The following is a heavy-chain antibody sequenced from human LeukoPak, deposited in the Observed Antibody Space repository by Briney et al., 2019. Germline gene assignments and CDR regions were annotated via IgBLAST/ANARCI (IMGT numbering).Heavy chain of an antibody. CDR1: GFTFSSYA. D-gene: IGHD6-13*01. V-gene: IGHV3-23*01. CDR2: ISGSGDYT. CDR3: VRDRSIAAAGTKDFQH. Sequence: GGSLRLSCAASGFTFSSYAMTWVRQAPGKGLEWVSSISGSGDYTNYAGSVKGRFTISRDNSKNTLYLQMNSLRAEDTAVYYCVRDRSIAAAGTKDFQHWGQGTLVTVSS. J-gene: IGHJ1*01.